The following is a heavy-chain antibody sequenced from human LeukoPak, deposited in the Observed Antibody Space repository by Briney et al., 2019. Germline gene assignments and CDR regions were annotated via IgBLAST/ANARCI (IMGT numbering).Heavy chain of an antibody. Sequence: GGSLRLSCAASGFTFSSYWMSWVRQAPGKGLEWVANIKQDGSEKYYVDSVKGRFTISRDNAKNSLYLQMNSLRAEDTAVYYCARDALFWSGFYHYYYMDVWGKGTTVTVSS. V-gene: IGHV3-7*01. J-gene: IGHJ6*03. D-gene: IGHD3-3*01. CDR2: IKQDGSEK. CDR1: GFTFSSYW. CDR3: ARDALFWSGFYHYYYMDV.